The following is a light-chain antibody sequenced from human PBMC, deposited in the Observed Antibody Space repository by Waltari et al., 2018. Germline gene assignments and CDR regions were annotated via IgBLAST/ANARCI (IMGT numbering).Light chain of an antibody. J-gene: IGKJ3*01. Sequence: DIQMTQSPSSRSASVGDRVTITCRASQSISSKLNWYQQKPGKAPKLLIYAASRLQSGVPSRFSGSGSWTDFTLTISSLQPEDFATFYCQQSYSAPFTFGPGTKVDIK. CDR3: QQSYSAPFT. V-gene: IGKV1-39*01. CDR1: QSISSK. CDR2: AAS.